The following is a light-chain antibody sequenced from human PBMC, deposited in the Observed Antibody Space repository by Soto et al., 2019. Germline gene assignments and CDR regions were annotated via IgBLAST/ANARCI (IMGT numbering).Light chain of an antibody. CDR3: QQYNSYLYT. V-gene: IGKV1-5*01. CDR1: QSISTS. CDR2: DVP. Sequence: DIQLTQSPYTLSASVGDSVTITCRASQSISTSLAWYQQRPGKAPKHLKFDVPNLESGVPSRFSGSGSGTEFTLTISSLHSDDFATYYCQQYNSYLYTFGQGT. J-gene: IGKJ2*01.